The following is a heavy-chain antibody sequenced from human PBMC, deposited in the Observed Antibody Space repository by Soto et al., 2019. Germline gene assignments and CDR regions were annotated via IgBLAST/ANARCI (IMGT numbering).Heavy chain of an antibody. Sequence: QVQLVQSGPEVKKPGASVKVSCKTSGYTFTNYGISWVRQAPGQGLEWMGWITTDKGKTTYAQKFQGRVTMTTDTSTCTAYMELSSLRSDDTAMYYCATRSAAFDYWGQGTLVTVSS. V-gene: IGHV1-18*01. CDR1: GYTFTNYG. D-gene: IGHD6-25*01. CDR2: ITTDKGKT. CDR3: ATRSAAFDY. J-gene: IGHJ4*02.